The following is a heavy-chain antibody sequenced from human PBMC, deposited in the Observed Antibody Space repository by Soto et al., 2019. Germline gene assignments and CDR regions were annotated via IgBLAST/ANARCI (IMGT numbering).Heavy chain of an antibody. V-gene: IGHV3-33*01. CDR1: GFTFSSYG. CDR2: IWYDGSNK. J-gene: IGHJ4*02. Sequence: PGGSLRLSCAASGFTFSSYGMHWVRQAPGKGLEWVAVIWYDGSNKYYADSVKGRFTISRDNSKNTLYLQMNSLRAEDTAVYYCARDLGSSSSDYWGQGTLVTVSS. D-gene: IGHD6-6*01. CDR3: ARDLGSSSSDY.